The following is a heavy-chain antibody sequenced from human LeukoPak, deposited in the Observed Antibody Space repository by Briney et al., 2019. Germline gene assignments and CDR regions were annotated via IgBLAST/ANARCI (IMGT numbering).Heavy chain of an antibody. CDR3: ARDRARYCTNGVCSTNWFDP. V-gene: IGHV1-18*01. Sequence: ASVKVSCKASGYTFTSYAISWVRQAPGQRLEWMGWISGHNDDTNYAQRLQGRVTMTTDTSTSTAYMELRSLRSDDTAVYYCARDRARYCTNGVCSTNWFDPWGQGTLVTVSS. CDR2: ISGHNDDT. CDR1: GYTFTSYA. J-gene: IGHJ5*02. D-gene: IGHD2-8*01.